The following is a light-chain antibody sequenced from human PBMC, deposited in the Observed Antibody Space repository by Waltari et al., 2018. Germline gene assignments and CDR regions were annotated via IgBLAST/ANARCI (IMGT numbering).Light chain of an antibody. CDR3: QKYNRSPPIP. V-gene: IGKV3D-15*01. CDR2: DAS. CDR1: QHIYSN. J-gene: IGKJ5*01. Sequence: EIVMTQSPATLSVSPGERATLSCRASQHIYSNLAWYQQKPGQPPRLLIYDASTRATGTPARFTGSGSGKGFPLPIGRLESKDSAVYSCQKYNRSPPIPFGKGTRRDIK.